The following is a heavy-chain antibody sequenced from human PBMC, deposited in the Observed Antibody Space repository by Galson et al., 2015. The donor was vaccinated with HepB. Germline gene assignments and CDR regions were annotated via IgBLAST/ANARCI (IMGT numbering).Heavy chain of an antibody. D-gene: IGHD5-12*01. CDR1: GFTFSSYG. CDR3: ARAYDYNLYNWFDP. V-gene: IGHV3-7*01. CDR2: INQGGSEK. J-gene: IGHJ5*02. Sequence: SLRLSCAASGFTFSSYGMHRVRQAPGKGLEWVAHINQGGSEKYYVDSVKGRFTISRDNAKNSLYLQMNSLRAEDTAVYYCARAYDYNLYNWFDPWGQGTLVTVSS.